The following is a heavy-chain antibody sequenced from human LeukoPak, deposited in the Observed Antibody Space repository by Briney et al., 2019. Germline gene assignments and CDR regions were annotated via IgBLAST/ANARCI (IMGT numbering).Heavy chain of an antibody. J-gene: IGHJ4*02. Sequence: GGSLRLSCTTSGFTFGDYAMSWVRQAQGKGLEWVGFIRSKGYGGTTEYAASVKGRFTISRDDPKSIAYLQMNSLKTEDTAVYYCTRVRGYNYGYGDYWGQGTLVTVSS. CDR1: GFTFGDYA. CDR3: TRVRGYNYGYGDY. V-gene: IGHV3-49*04. D-gene: IGHD5-18*01. CDR2: IRSKGYGGTT.